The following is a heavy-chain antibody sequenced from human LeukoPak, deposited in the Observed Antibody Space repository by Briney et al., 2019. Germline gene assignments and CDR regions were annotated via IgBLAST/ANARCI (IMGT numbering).Heavy chain of an antibody. CDR3: ARWWDHDAFDI. V-gene: IGHV3-33*01. J-gene: IGHJ3*02. CDR1: GFTFSSYG. CDR2: IWYDGSNK. D-gene: IGHD1-26*01. Sequence: GGSLRLSCAASGFTFSSYGMLWVRQAPGKGLEWVAVIWYDGSNKYYADSVKGRFTISRDNSKNTLYLQMNSLRAEDTAVYYCARWWDHDAFDIWGQGTMVTVSS.